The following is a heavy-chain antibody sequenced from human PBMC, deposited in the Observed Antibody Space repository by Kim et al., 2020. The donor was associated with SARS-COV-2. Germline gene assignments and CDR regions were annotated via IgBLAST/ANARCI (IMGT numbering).Heavy chain of an antibody. CDR3: ARGQPLDY. V-gene: IGHV4-31*03. J-gene: IGHJ4*02. CDR1: GGSIRSGGKF. D-gene: IGHD2-2*01. CDR2: ISYSGNS. Sequence: SETLSLTCSVSGGSIRSGGKFWTWIRQHPAKGLDWIGYISYSGNSHYSPSLRSRVSISLQTSENQFSLELTSVTAADTAVYYCARGQPLDYWGQGNLVTV.